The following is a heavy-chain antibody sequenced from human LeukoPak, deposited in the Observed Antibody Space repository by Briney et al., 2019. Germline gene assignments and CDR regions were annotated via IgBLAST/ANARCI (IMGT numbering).Heavy chain of an antibody. J-gene: IGHJ4*02. CDR2: ISSGSSTI. V-gene: IGHV3-48*02. Sequence: GGSLGLSCAASGFTFSTYSMNWVRQAPGKGLEWVSYISSGSSTIYYADSVKGRFTVSRDNAKNSLFLQMNSLTDEDTAVYYCARGLLPDYWGQGTLVTVSS. CDR3: ARGLLPDY. D-gene: IGHD2-21*02. CDR1: GFTFSTYS.